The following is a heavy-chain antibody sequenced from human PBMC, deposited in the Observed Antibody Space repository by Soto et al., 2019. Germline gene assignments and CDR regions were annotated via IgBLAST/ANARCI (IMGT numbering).Heavy chain of an antibody. CDR2: ISAYNGNT. CDR1: GYTFTSYG. V-gene: IGHV1-18*01. CDR3: AKTLNVVGATMGLSYFDY. Sequence: ASVKVSCKASGYTFTSYGISWVRQAPGQGLEWMGWISAYNGNTNYAQKLQGRVTMTTDTSTSPAYMELRSLRSDDAAVYYCAKTLNVVGATMGLSYFDYWGQGTLVTVSS. D-gene: IGHD1-26*01. J-gene: IGHJ4*02.